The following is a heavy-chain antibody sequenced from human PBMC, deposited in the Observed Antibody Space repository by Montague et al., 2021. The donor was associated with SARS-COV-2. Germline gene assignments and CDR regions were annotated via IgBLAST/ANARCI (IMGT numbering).Heavy chain of an antibody. CDR2: IHFTGTT. CDR3: ARDRNDGYDRFFDY. Sequence: SETLSLTCSVSDASISTSNYWCWLRQTPGKGLEWIASIHFTGTTSYKPSLNSRVTISVDTAKNQFSLKLTSLTAADTAIYFCARDRNDGYDRFFDYWGQGTRVSGAS. CDR1: DASISTSNY. V-gene: IGHV4-39*07. J-gene: IGHJ4*02. D-gene: IGHD5-12*01.